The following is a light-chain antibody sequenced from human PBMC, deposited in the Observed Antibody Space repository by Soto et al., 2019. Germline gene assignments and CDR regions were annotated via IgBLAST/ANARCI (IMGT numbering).Light chain of an antibody. Sequence: EIVMTQSPATLSVSPGERVTLSCRASQSVSRNFSWYQQKPGQPPRLLLFGAATRANAILARFSVSGAGTEFSLTIISRQSQDFAVDYCQQDKSWPPITFGQGTRLEVK. J-gene: IGKJ5*01. V-gene: IGKV3D-15*01. CDR3: QQDKSWPPIT. CDR1: QSVSRN. CDR2: GAA.